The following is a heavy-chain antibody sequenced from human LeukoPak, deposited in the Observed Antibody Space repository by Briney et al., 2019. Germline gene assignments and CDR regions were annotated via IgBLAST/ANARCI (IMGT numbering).Heavy chain of an antibody. J-gene: IGHJ5*02. CDR1: GYTFTGYY. CDR2: INRNSGGT. V-gene: IGHV1-2*02. D-gene: IGHD3-10*01. Sequence: ASVKVSCKASGYTFTGYYMHWVRQAPGQGLEWMGWINRNSGGTNYAQKFQGRVTMTRDTSISTAHMELSRLRSDDTAVYYCAGVAYYGSGSYYNLNWFDPWGQGTLVTVSS. CDR3: AGVAYYGSGSYYNLNWFDP.